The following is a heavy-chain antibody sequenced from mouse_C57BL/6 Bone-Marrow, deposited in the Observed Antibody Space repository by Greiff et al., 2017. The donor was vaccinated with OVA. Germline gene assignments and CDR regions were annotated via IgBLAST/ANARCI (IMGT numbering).Heavy chain of an antibody. D-gene: IGHD1-1*01. CDR2: ISYDGSN. J-gene: IGHJ1*03. CDR1: GYSITSGYY. V-gene: IGHV3-6*01. CDR3: AREGYYYGSSRHWYFDV. Sequence: EVQLVESGPGLVKPSQSLSLTCSVTGYSITSGYYWNWIRQFPGNKLEWMGYISYDGSNNYNPSLKNRISITRDTSKNQFFLKLNSVTTEDTATYYCAREGYYYGSSRHWYFDVWGKGTTVTVSS.